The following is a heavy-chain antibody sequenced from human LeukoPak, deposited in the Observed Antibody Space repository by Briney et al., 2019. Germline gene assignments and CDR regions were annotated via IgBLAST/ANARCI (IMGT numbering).Heavy chain of an antibody. D-gene: IGHD1-26*01. V-gene: IGHV3-7*03. J-gene: IGHJ4*02. CDR1: GFTFTTYW. CDR3: WKDPPPRYRGSPRAY. CDR2: INKDGGEK. Sequence: QPGGSLRLSCAASGFTFTTYWMSWVRQAPGKGLEWVANINKDGGEKYYVDSVKGRFTISRDNAKNSLYLQMNSLRADDTAVYYCWKDPPPRYRGSPRAYWAKGTLVPVSS.